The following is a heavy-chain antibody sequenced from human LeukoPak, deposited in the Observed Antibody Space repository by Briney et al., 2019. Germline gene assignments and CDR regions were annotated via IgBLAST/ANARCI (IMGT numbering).Heavy chain of an antibody. CDR2: IWYDGSNR. Sequence: GGSLRLSCAASGFTFSSYGMHWVRQAPGKGLEWVAVIWYDGSNRYYADSVKGRFTISRDTSKNTLYLQMNSLRAEDTAVYYCAREKSERYASSGYFDYWGQGTLVTVSS. D-gene: IGHD1-26*01. J-gene: IGHJ4*02. V-gene: IGHV3-33*01. CDR3: AREKSERYASSGYFDY. CDR1: GFTFSSYG.